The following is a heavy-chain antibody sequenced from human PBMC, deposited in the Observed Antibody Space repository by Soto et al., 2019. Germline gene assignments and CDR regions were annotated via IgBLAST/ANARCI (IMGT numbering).Heavy chain of an antibody. CDR1: GSTFSDQY. J-gene: IGHJ3*02. D-gene: IGHD6-19*01. CDR3: TRGYSGVSIYAFDI. V-gene: IGHV3-72*01. Sequence: VQLVESGGGLVQPGGSLRLSCVASGSTFSDQYMDWVRQAPGKGLERIGRIANKVNGYTTEYAPSVKGRFSISRDDSESSLYLQMSDLKTEDTAKYSCTRGYSGVSIYAFDIWGQGTGVTVSS. CDR2: IANKVNGYTT.